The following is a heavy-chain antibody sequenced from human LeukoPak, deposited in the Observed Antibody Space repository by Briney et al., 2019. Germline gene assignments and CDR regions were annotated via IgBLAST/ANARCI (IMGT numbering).Heavy chain of an antibody. J-gene: IGHJ4*02. CDR2: TYYRSKRYS. CDR3: ARDSSGWRSIFDY. V-gene: IGHV6-1*01. CDR1: GDSVSSNSAA. Sequence: SQTLSLTCAISGDSVSSNSAAWNWIRQSPSRGLEWLGRTYYRSKRYSDYAVSVKSPLTINPDASKNQFSLQLNSVTPEDTAVYYCARDSSGWRSIFDYWGQGTLVSVSS. D-gene: IGHD6-19*01.